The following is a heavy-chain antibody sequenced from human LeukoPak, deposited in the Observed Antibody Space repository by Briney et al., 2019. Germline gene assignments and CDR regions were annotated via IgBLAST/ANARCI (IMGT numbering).Heavy chain of an antibody. Sequence: GGSLRLSCAASGFTFSSYAMSWVRQAPGKGLEWVSAISGGGGSTYYADSVKGRFTISRDNSKNTLYLQMNSLRAEDTAVYYCAKDRAHIVVVVPPPIFDYWGQGTLVTVSS. J-gene: IGHJ4*02. CDR3: AKDRAHIVVVVPPPIFDY. CDR2: ISGGGGST. CDR1: GFTFSSYA. D-gene: IGHD2-15*01. V-gene: IGHV3-23*01.